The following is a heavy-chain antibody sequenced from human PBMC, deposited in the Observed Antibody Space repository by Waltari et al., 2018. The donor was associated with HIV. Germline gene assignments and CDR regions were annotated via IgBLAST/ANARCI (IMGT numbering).Heavy chain of an antibody. Sequence: QVQLVQSGAEVKKPGSSVTVSCKASGGTFSSYAISWVRQAPGHGLEWMGGVIPIFGTANYAQKFQGRVTITADESTSTAYMELSSLRSEDTAVYYCARARSKLSGTPYGMDVWGQGTTVTVSS. J-gene: IGHJ6*02. D-gene: IGHD1-26*01. CDR3: ARARSKLSGTPYGMDV. CDR1: GGTFSSYA. CDR2: VIPIFGTA. V-gene: IGHV1-69*12.